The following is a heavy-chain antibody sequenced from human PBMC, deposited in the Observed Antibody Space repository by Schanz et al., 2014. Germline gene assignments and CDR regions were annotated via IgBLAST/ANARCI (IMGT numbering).Heavy chain of an antibody. CDR2: ISYDGSKK. CDR1: GFTFSNFG. CDR3: ARRITGTHHNPYYHGMDV. Sequence: QVQLVESAGGVVQPGRSLRLSCAASGFTFSNFGMHWVRQAPGKGLEWVAVISYDGSKKYYADSVKGRFTISRDNSKNALYLQMNSLRAEDTAVYYCARRITGTHHNPYYHGMDVWGQGTTVTVSS. V-gene: IGHV3-30*03. D-gene: IGHD1-20*01. J-gene: IGHJ6*02.